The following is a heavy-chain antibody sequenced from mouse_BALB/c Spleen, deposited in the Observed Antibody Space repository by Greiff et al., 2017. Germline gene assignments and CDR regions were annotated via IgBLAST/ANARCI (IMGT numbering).Heavy chain of an antibody. CDR3: ARSGDYGFWFAY. Sequence: VQLQQSGPELVKPGASVRISCKASGYTFTSYYIHWVKQRPGQGLEWIGWIYPGNVNTKYNEKFKGKATLTADKSSSTAYMQLSSLTSEDSAVYFCARSGDYGFWFAYWGQGTLVTVSA. CDR1: GYTFTSYY. V-gene: IGHV1S56*01. D-gene: IGHD1-2*01. J-gene: IGHJ3*01. CDR2: IYPGNVNT.